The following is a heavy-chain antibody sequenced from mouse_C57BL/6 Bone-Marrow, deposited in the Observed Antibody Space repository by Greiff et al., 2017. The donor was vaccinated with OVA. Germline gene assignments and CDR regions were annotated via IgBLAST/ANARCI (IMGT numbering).Heavy chain of an antibody. CDR1: GYAFSSYW. CDR3: ARSGGVTTQRHFDY. CDR2: IYPGDGDT. J-gene: IGHJ2*01. D-gene: IGHD2-3*01. V-gene: IGHV1-80*01. Sequence: QVQLQQSGAELVKPGASVKISCKASGYAFSSYWMNWVKQRPGKGLEWIGQIYPGDGDTNYNGKFKGKATLTVDKSSSTAYMQLSSLTSEDSAVYFCARSGGVTTQRHFDYWGQGTTLTVSS.